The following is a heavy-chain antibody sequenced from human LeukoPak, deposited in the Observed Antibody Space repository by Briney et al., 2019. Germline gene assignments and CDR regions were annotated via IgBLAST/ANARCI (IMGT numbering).Heavy chain of an antibody. CDR3: VGPIASRGSEY. V-gene: IGHV3-74*01. J-gene: IGHJ4*02. CDR1: GFTFTNYW. CDR2: LPPDELGI. D-gene: IGHD6-6*01. Sequence: GGSLRLSCAASGFTFTNYWVHWVRQAPGVGLVWVSRLPPDELGIIYADSGKGRFTVSRDNAKNTVYLQMNNLRVDDTAMYYCVGPIASRGSEYWGQGALVTVSS.